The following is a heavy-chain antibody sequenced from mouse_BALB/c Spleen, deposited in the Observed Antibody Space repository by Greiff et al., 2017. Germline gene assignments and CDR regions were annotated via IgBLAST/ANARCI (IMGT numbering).Heavy chain of an antibody. CDR2: ISSGGSYT. CDR3: AREDFDY. V-gene: IGHV5-9-3*01. Sequence: EVQVVESGGGLVKPGGSLKLSCAASGFAFSSYDMSWVRQTPEKRLEWVAYISSGGSYTYYPDSVKGRFTISRDNAKNTLYLQMSSLRSEDTAMYYCAREDFDYWGQGTTLTVSS. J-gene: IGHJ2*01. CDR1: GFAFSSYD.